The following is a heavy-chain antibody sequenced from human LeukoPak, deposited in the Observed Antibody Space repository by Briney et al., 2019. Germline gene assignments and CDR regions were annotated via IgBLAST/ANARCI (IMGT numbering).Heavy chain of an antibody. CDR3: ALTDYYDSSGYSI. CDR1: GYTFTGYY. Sequence: ASVKVSCKASGYTFTGYYMHWVRQAPGQGLEWMGWINPNSGGTNYAQKLQGRVTMTRDTSISTAYMELSRLRSDDTAVYYCALTDYYDSSGYSIWGQGTMVTVSS. J-gene: IGHJ3*02. V-gene: IGHV1-2*02. CDR2: INPNSGGT. D-gene: IGHD3-22*01.